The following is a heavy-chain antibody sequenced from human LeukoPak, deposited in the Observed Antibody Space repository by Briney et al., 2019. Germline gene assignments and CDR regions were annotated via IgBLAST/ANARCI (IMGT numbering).Heavy chain of an antibody. CDR3: AKWFRGSGSDRFYDK. V-gene: IGHV3-23*01. D-gene: IGHD3-10*01. Sequence: GESLRLSCAASGFTFIAVDWVRQAPGMGLEWVSPINSVDDTYYSESVRGRFTVSRDKSKNTVYLHMNSLRAEDTAVYHCAKWFRGSGSDRFYDKWGQRTLVTVSS. J-gene: IGHJ4*02. CDR1: GFTFIA. CDR2: INSVDDT.